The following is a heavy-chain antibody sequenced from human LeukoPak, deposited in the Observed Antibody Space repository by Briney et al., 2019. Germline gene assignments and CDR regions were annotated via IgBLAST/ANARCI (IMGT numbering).Heavy chain of an antibody. CDR2: IKQDGSEK. D-gene: IGHD3/OR15-3a*01. CDR3: ASGLDWGGLDY. CDR1: GFTFSTYW. J-gene: IGHJ4*02. V-gene: IGHV3-7*01. Sequence: PGGSLRLSCAASGFTFSTYWMTWVRQAPGKGLEWVANIKQDGSEKYYVDSVKGRFTISRDNAKNSLYLQMNSLRAEDTAVYYCASGLDWGGLDYWGQGTLVTVSS.